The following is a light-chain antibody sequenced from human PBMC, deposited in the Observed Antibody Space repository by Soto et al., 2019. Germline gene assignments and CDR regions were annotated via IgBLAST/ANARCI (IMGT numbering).Light chain of an antibody. CDR1: QSVSSSY. CDR3: QQYGSSLLFT. V-gene: IGKV3-20*01. J-gene: IGKJ3*01. Sequence: EIVLTQSPGTLSLSPGERDTLSCRASQSVSSSYLAWYQQKPGQAPRLLIYGASSRATGIPDRFSGSGSGTDFTLTISRLEPEECAVYYCQQYGSSLLFTFGPGTKVDIK. CDR2: GAS.